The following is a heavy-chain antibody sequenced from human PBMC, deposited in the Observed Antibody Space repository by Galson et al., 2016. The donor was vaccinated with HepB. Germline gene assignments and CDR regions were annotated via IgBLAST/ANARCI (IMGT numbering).Heavy chain of an antibody. CDR1: GGPIRGYH. D-gene: IGHD6-19*01. J-gene: IGHJ2*01. V-gene: IGHV4-4*07. Sequence: LSLTCTVSGGPIRGYHWSWIRQPAGKGLEWIGLIYNSGRTNYNPSLKSRVTMSVDTSKNQLSLNLRSVTAADTAVYYCAGQWLVPFDLWGRGTLVTVSS. CDR3: AGQWLVPFDL. CDR2: IYNSGRT.